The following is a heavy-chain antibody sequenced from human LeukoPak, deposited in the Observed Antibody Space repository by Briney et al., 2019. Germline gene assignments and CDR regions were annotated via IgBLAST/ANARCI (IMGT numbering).Heavy chain of an antibody. CDR1: GFTFSSYG. CDR3: ARDREWGAFDI. J-gene: IGHJ3*02. CDR2: IWYDGSNK. V-gene: IGHV3-33*01. Sequence: GRSLRLSCAASGFTFSSYGMHWVRQAPGKGLEWVAVIWYDGSNKYYADSVKGRFTISRDNSKNTLYLQMNSLRAEDTAVCYCARDREWGAFDIWGQGTMVTVSS. D-gene: IGHD1-26*01.